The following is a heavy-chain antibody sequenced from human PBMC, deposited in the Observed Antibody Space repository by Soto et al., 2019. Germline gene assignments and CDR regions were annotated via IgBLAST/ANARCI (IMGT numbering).Heavy chain of an antibody. Sequence: SETLSLTCSVSGGSIGSSSYYFGWIRQPPGKGLEWIGSLYYTGTTYYNSSLKSRVTISADKSQNQFSLRLSSVTAADTAVYYCARVPLALLHYGMDVWGQGTTVTVSS. CDR2: LYYTGTT. D-gene: IGHD2-21*01. V-gene: IGHV4-39*01. CDR3: ARVPLALLHYGMDV. J-gene: IGHJ6*02. CDR1: GGSIGSSSYY.